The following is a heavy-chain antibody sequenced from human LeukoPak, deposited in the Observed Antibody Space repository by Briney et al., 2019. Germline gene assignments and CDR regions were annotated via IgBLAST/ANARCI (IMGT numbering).Heavy chain of an antibody. CDR3: ARDSGAGYYFDY. J-gene: IGHJ4*02. CDR2: IYSGGIT. CDR1: GFTVSSNY. Sequence: PGGSLRLSCAASGFTVSSNYMSWVRQAPGKGLEYISVIYSGGITYYADSVKGRFTISRDNSKNTLYLQMTSLRAEDTAVYYCARDSGAGYYFDYWGQGTLVTVSS. V-gene: IGHV3-66*01. D-gene: IGHD7-27*01.